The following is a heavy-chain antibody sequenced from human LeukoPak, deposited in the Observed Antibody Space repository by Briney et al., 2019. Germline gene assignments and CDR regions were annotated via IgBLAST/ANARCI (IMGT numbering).Heavy chain of an antibody. CDR1: GGSFSGYY. D-gene: IGHD1-26*01. V-gene: IGHV4-34*01. CDR3: ARLPWELLHAFDY. J-gene: IGHJ4*02. CDR2: INHSGST. Sequence: SETLSLTCAVYGGSFSGYYWSWIRQPPGKGLEWIGEINHSGSTNYNPSLKSRVTISVDTSKNQFSLKLSSVTAADTAVYYCARLPWELLHAFDYWGQGTLVTVSS.